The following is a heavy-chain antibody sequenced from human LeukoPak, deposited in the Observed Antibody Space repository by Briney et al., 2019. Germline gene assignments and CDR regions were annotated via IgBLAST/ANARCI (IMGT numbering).Heavy chain of an antibody. CDR1: GFTFSSYA. J-gene: IGHJ5*02. Sequence: GGSLRLXCAASGFTFSSYAMSWVRPAPGKGLEWVSAISGSGGSTYYADSVKGRFTISRDNSKNTLYLQMNSLRAEDTAVYYCAKDGFGVVTPLWFDPWGQGTLVTVSS. D-gene: IGHD3-3*01. CDR2: ISGSGGST. CDR3: AKDGFGVVTPLWFDP. V-gene: IGHV3-23*01.